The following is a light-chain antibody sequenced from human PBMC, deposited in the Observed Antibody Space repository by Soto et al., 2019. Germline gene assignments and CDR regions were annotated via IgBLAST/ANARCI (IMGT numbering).Light chain of an antibody. CDR2: DVS. CDR1: QGVTTN. V-gene: IGKV3-15*01. J-gene: IGKJ5*01. Sequence: ATLTCRAGQGVTTNFAWYQQKSGQSPRLLIYDVSIRATGVPARFSATGSETDFTLTISGLQSGDSAVYYCQQWKNWPPITFGQGTRLEIK. CDR3: QQWKNWPPIT.